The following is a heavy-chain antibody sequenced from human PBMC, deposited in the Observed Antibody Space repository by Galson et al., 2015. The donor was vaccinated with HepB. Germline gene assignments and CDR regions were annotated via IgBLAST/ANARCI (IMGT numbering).Heavy chain of an antibody. CDR3: ARDPRLAAVSSWFDP. CDR2: ISSSSSST. CDR1: GFSFSVYD. J-gene: IGHJ5*02. V-gene: IGHV3-48*02. Sequence: SLRLSCAASGFSFSVYDMNWVRQAPGKGLEWVSYISSSSSSTYYADSVKGRFTVSRDNAKDSLYLQMNSLRDEDTAFYYCARDPRLAAVSSWFDPRGQGTLVTVSS. D-gene: IGHD6-13*01.